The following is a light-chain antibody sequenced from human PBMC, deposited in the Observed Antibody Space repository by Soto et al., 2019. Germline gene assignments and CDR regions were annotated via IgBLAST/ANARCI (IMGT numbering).Light chain of an antibody. V-gene: IGKV3-20*01. CDR1: QNIDVF. J-gene: IGKJ1*01. Sequence: EIVLTQSPATLSLSPGERATLSCRASQNIDVFLDWFQQKPGQSPRLLIYGASNRATGIPDRFSGSGSGTDFTLTISRLEPEDFAVYYCQQYGSSGTFGQGTKVEIK. CDR2: GAS. CDR3: QQYGSSGT.